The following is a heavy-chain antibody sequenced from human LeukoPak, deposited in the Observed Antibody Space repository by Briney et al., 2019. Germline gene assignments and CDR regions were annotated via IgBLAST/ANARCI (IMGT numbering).Heavy chain of an antibody. D-gene: IGHD5-12*01. CDR3: AREEEGYSGYDPHYYFDY. V-gene: IGHV3-21*01. CDR2: IRESGSGT. J-gene: IGHJ4*02. CDR1: GFTFSNYV. Sequence: PGRSLRLSCAASGFTFSNYVIHWVRQTPGKGLEWVSGIRESGSGTYYADSVKGRFTISRDNTKNSLYLQMNSLRVEDTAVYYCAREEEGYSGYDPHYYFDYWGQGTLVTVSS.